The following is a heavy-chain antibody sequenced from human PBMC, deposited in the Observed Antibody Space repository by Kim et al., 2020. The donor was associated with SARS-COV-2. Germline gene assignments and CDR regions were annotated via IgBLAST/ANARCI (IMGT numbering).Heavy chain of an antibody. CDR3: ARDKEGLMVRGVIYMNY. Sequence: FQGRVTMTRDTSTSTVYMELSSLRSEDTAVYYCARDKEGLMVRGVIYMNYWGQGTLVTVSS. D-gene: IGHD3-10*01. V-gene: IGHV1-46*01. J-gene: IGHJ4*02.